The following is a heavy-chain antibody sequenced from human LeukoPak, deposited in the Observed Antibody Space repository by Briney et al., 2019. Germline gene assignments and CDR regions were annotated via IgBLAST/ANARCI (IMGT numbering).Heavy chain of an antibody. CDR2: IYHSGST. D-gene: IGHD3-16*02. J-gene: IGHJ6*03. Sequence: SQTLSLTCAVSGGSISSGGYSWSWIRQPPGKGLEWIGYIYHSGSTYYNPSLKSRVTISVDTSRNQFFLKMSSVTAADTAVYYCARHIGGGIEDMDVWGKGTKVTVSS. V-gene: IGHV4-30-2*01. CDR1: GGSISSGGYS. CDR3: ARHIGGGIEDMDV.